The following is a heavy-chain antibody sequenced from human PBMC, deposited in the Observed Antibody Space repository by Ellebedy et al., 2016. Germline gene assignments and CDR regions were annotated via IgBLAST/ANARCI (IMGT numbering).Heavy chain of an antibody. J-gene: IGHJ5*02. D-gene: IGHD3-3*01. V-gene: IGHV4-59*12. CDR2: IYYSGST. Sequence: SETLSLTXTVSGGSISSYYWSWIRQPPGKGLEWIGYIYYSGSTNYNPSLKSRVTISVDTSKNQFSLKLSSVTAADTAVYYCAISPDHDFWSGYSTGWFNPWGQGTLVTVSS. CDR1: GGSISSYY. CDR3: AISPDHDFWSGYSTGWFNP.